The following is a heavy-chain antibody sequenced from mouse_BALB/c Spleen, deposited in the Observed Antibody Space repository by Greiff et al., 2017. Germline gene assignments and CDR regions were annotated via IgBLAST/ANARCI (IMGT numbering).Heavy chain of an antibody. CDR2: ISSGGST. Sequence: DVQLVESGGGLVKPGGSLKLSCAASGFTFSSYAMSWVRQTPEKRLEWVASISSGGSTYYPDSVKGRFTISRDNARNILYLQMSSLRSEDTAMYYCASGYGYDGFAYWGQGTLVTVSA. D-gene: IGHD2-2*01. CDR1: GFTFSSYA. V-gene: IGHV5-6-5*01. J-gene: IGHJ3*01. CDR3: ASGYGYDGFAY.